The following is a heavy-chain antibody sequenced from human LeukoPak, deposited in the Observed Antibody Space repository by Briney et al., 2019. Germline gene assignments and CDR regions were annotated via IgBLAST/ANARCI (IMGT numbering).Heavy chain of an antibody. CDR1: GASVSSXXXX. J-gene: IGHJ6*02. CDR3: ARVGGSCITGVCYCNYFYYGMDV. Sequence: SETLSLTCIVSGASVSSXXXXWSWXRQPPGXXLXXXXXMXXSGSTXYDPSLKSRVTIPVDTSKNQFSVKLTSVTAADTAVYYCARVGGSCITGVCYCNYFYYGMDVWGQGATVTVSS. D-gene: IGHD2-8*01. CDR2: MXXSGST. V-gene: IGHV4-61*01.